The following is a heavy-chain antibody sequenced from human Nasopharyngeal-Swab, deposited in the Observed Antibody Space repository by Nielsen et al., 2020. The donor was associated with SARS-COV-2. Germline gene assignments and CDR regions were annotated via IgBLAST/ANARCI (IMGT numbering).Heavy chain of an antibody. CDR3: AKGAYCGADCYGYFDY. CDR1: GFTFSTST. V-gene: IGHV3-23*01. Sequence: GGSLRLSCAASGFTFSTSTMTWVRQAPGKGLEWVSALTGSGDYTSYADAVKGRFTISRDNSKNTLYLQMNSLRAEDTAVYFCAKGAYCGADCYGYFDYWGQGTLVTVSS. CDR2: LTGSGDYT. D-gene: IGHD2-21*02. J-gene: IGHJ4*02.